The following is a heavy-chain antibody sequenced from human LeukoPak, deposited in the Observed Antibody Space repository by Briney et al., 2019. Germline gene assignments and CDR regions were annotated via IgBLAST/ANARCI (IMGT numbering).Heavy chain of an antibody. CDR1: GFTVSSNY. V-gene: IGHV3-66*01. J-gene: IGHJ4*02. CDR3: ARTVPGYCSGGSCLGY. CDR2: IFSGRNT. Sequence: GGSLRLSCAASGFTVSSNYMSWVRQAPGKGLDWVSVIFSGRNTYYADSVKGRFTISTDNSKNTLDLQMNSLRAEDTAVYYCARTVPGYCSGGSCLGYWGQGTLVTVSS. D-gene: IGHD2-15*01.